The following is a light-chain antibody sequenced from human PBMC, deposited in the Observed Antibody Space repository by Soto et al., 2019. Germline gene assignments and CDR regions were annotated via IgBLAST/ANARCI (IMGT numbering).Light chain of an antibody. J-gene: IGLJ2*01. CDR2: STS. Sequence: QTVVTQEPSLTVSPGGTVTLTCASSTGAVTSGYYPNWFQQKPGQAPRALTYSTSNKHSWTPARFSGSLLGGKAALTLSGVQPEDEAEYYCLLYYGGASVFGGGTKLTVL. V-gene: IGLV7-43*01. CDR1: TGAVTSGYY. CDR3: LLYYGGASV.